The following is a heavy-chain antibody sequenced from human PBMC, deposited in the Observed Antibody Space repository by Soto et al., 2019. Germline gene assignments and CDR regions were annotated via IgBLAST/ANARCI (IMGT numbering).Heavy chain of an antibody. D-gene: IGHD2-2*02. J-gene: IGHJ5*02. CDR2: IHHSGST. CDR3: ARERGEYCSGTRCYRGTFNWFDP. Sequence: QLQLQESGSGLLRPSQTLSLTCAVSGGSISSGGYSWSWIRQASGKGLEWIAYIHHSGSTYYNTSLKRRVTISPDRSKNRFSLKLTYVTAADTAVYYCARERGEYCSGTRCYRGTFNWFDPWGQGTLVTVSS. CDR1: GGSISSGGYS. V-gene: IGHV4-30-2*01.